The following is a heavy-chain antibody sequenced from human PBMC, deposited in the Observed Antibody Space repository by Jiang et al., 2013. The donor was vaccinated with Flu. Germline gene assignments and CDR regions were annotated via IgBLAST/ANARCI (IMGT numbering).Heavy chain of an antibody. D-gene: IGHD3-10*01. CDR3: ARALPYETNFYYGSGLFDY. V-gene: IGHV4-31*03. CDR1: GGSITSGGYY. J-gene: IGHJ4*02. Sequence: GLVKPSETLSLTCSVSGGSITSGGYYWSWIRQRPGKGLEWIGYSSYSGSTSYNPSLQSRATISIDTSKNQFSLSVYSVTAADTALYYCARALPYETNFYYGSGLFDYWGRGTLVAVSS. CDR2: SSYSGST.